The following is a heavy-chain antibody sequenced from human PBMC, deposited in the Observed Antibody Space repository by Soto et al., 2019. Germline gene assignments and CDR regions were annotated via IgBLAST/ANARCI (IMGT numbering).Heavy chain of an antibody. Sequence: GGSLRLSCAASGFTFTTYWMHWVRQGPGRGLVWVSRVHSDGTTDYADSMKGRFTISRDDAKNTLYLQMNSLRVEDTAVYHCARGSGSSGWYMGYWGQGTPVTVSS. CDR3: ARGSGSSGWYMGY. CDR2: VHSDGTT. CDR1: GFTFTTYW. J-gene: IGHJ4*02. D-gene: IGHD6-19*01. V-gene: IGHV3-74*01.